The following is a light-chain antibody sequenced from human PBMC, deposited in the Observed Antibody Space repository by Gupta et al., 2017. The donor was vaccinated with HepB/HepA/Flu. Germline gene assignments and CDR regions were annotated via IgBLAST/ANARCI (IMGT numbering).Light chain of an antibody. V-gene: IGKV1-5*03. CDR1: QSISSC. CDR2: KAS. J-gene: IGKJ1*01. Sequence: DIQMTQSPSTLSASVGDRVTITCRASQSISSCLAWYQQKPGKAPNLLIYKASSLKSGVPSRFSGSGSGTAFTLTISSLQPDDFAIYYCQQYSSYSETFGQGTKVEIK. CDR3: QQYSSYSET.